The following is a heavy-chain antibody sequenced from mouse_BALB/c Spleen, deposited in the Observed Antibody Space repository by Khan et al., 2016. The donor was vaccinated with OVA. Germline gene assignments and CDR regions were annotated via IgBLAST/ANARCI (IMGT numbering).Heavy chain of an antibody. Sequence: EVQLQESGPGLVKPSQTLSLTCNVTGYSITTDYAWNWIRQFPGNKLEWMGYISYSGNTKYNPYLKSRISITRDTSKNPFFLQLTSVNTEDTARYYCARVYGGELDYWGQGTTLTVSS. CDR1: GYSITTDYA. D-gene: IGHD1-1*02. CDR3: ARVYGGELDY. CDR2: ISYSGNT. J-gene: IGHJ2*01. V-gene: IGHV3-2*02.